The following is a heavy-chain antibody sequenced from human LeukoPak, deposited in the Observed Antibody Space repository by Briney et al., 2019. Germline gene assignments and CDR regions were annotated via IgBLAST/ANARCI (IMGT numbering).Heavy chain of an antibody. J-gene: IGHJ4*02. V-gene: IGHV3-23*01. CDR3: AKDDAWLRFGE. CDR2: ISPSGDIR. D-gene: IGHD3-10*01. CDR1: GFTFSNHG. Sequence: QSGGSLRLSCAASGFTFSNHGMNWVRQAPEKGLEWVSGISPSGDIRYYADSVKGRFTISRDNSKNTLYLEVISLTAEDTAVYHCAKDDAWLRFGEWSQGTLVTVSS.